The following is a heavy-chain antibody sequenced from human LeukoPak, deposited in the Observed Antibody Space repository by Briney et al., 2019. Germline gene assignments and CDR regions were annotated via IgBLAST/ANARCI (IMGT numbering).Heavy chain of an antibody. CDR3: ARDGRFPPEVLPRYFDY. J-gene: IGHJ4*02. V-gene: IGHV4-39*07. D-gene: IGHD1-26*01. Sequence: PSEPLSPTCTVAGASISSSSYSWGWIRQPPGKGREGFGMIFYSGSTYYNPSLKSRVTISVDTSKNHFSLRLSSVTAADTAVYYCARDGRFPPEVLPRYFDYWGQETLVTVSS. CDR2: IFYSGST. CDR1: GASISSSSYS.